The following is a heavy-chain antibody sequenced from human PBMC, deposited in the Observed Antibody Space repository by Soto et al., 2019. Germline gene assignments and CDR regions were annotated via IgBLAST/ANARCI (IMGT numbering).Heavy chain of an antibody. Sequence: QVQVVQSGAEMKKPGASVRVSCKASGYSFSTYGMHWVRQAPGQSLEWMGWLNGGTGQTRYSQRFQDRLIITRDTSASTGYMELRSLRSEDTAVYYCARGKGMEENYFYYGMDIWGQGTTVTVSS. D-gene: IGHD3-10*01. V-gene: IGHV1-3*01. CDR3: ARGKGMEENYFYYGMDI. J-gene: IGHJ6*02. CDR2: LNGGTGQT. CDR1: GYSFSTYG.